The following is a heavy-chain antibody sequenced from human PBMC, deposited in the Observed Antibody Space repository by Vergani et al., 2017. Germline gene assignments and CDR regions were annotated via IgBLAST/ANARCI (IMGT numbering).Heavy chain of an antibody. D-gene: IGHD1-26*01. CDR1: GYTFTGYY. V-gene: IGHV1-2*02. J-gene: IGHJ6*04. CDR3: ARSRGSYYYCYCMDG. CDR2: INPNSGGT. Sequence: QVQLVQSGAEVKKPGASVKVSCKASGYTFTGYYMHWVRQAPGQGLEWMGWINPNSGGTNYAQKFQGRVTRTRDTSISTAYMELSRLRSDDTAVYYCARSRGSYYYCYCMDGGGGGTTVTVSS.